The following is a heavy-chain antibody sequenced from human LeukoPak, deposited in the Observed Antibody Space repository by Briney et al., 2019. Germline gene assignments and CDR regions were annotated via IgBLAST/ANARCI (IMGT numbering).Heavy chain of an antibody. Sequence: PGGSLRLSCAASGFTFSSYAMSWVRQAPGRGLEWVSAITSGGGTYYADSVRGRFTISRDNSKNTLYLQMDSLRADDTAVYYCARDRFSSGSLEGVFDYWGQGTLVTVSS. CDR1: GFTFSSYA. CDR2: ITSGGGT. CDR3: ARDRFSSGSLEGVFDY. V-gene: IGHV3-23*01. D-gene: IGHD6-19*01. J-gene: IGHJ4*02.